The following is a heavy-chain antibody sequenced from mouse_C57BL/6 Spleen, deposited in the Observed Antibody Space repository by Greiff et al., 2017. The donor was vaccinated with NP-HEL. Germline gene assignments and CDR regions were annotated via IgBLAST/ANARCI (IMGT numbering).Heavy chain of an antibody. CDR2: IDPSDSYT. CDR1: GYTFTSYW. CDR3: ARKDYYAMDY. V-gene: IGHV1-59*01. J-gene: IGHJ4*01. Sequence: QVQLQQPGAELVRPGTSVKLSCKASGYTFTSYWMHWVKQRPGQGLEWIGVIDPSDSYTNYNQKFKGKATLTVDTSYSTAYMQLSSLTSEDSAVYYCARKDYYAMDYWGQGTSVTVSS.